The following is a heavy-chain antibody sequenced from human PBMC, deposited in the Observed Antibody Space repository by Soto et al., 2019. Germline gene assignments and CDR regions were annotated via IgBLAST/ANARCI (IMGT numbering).Heavy chain of an antibody. V-gene: IGHV3-23*01. D-gene: IGHD6-19*01. CDR1: GFTFSYYA. CDR3: AKQAGYSSDPFDY. Sequence: EVQLLESGGGLVQPGGSLRLSCAASGFTFSYYAMSWVRQTPGTGLEWVSGISGGGGTTYYAASVKGRFTISRDNSKNTMYLQMNSLGDEDTAVYYCAKQAGYSSDPFDYWGQGTLVTVSS. J-gene: IGHJ4*02. CDR2: ISGGGGTT.